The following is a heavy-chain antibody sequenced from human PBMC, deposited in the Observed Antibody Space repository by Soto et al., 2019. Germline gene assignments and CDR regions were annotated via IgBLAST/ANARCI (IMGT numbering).Heavy chain of an antibody. V-gene: IGHV1-69*01. CDR2: IIPIFGTA. Sequence: QVQLVQSGAEVKKPGSSVKVSCKASGGTFSSYAISWVRQAPGQGLEWMGGIIPIFGTANYAKKFQGRVTMTADESTSTAYMELSSLRSEDTAVYYGAREKYYALWSGYYLAFDIWGQGTMVTVSS. CDR1: GGTFSSYA. CDR3: AREKYYALWSGYYLAFDI. J-gene: IGHJ3*02. D-gene: IGHD3-3*01.